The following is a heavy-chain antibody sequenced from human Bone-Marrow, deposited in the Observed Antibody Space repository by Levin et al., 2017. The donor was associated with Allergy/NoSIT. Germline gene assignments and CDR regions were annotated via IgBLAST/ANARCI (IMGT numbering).Heavy chain of an antibody. D-gene: IGHD6-6*01. CDR3: ARDHSSSSEPGDAFDI. V-gene: IGHV4-59*01. J-gene: IGHJ3*02. CDR1: GGSISSYY. Sequence: PSETLSLTCTVSGGSISSYYWSWIRQPPGKGLEWIGYIYYSGSTNYNPSLKSRVTISVDTSKNQFSLKLSSVTAADTAVYYCARDHSSSSEPGDAFDIWGQGTMVTVSS. CDR2: IYYSGST.